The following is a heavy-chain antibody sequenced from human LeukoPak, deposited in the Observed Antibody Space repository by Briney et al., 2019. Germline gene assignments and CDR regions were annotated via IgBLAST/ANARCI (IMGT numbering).Heavy chain of an antibody. CDR1: GYTFTSYY. CDR2: INPSGGST. CDR3: ARDRGYYDSTAPSYYFDY. Sequence: ASVKVSCKASGYTFTSYYMHWVRQAPGQGLEWMGIINPSGGSTSYAQKFQGRVTLTSDTSTSIVYMEVSSLRSEDTAVYYCARDRGYYDSTAPSYYFDYWGQGTLVTVSS. J-gene: IGHJ4*02. D-gene: IGHD3-22*01. V-gene: IGHV1-46*01.